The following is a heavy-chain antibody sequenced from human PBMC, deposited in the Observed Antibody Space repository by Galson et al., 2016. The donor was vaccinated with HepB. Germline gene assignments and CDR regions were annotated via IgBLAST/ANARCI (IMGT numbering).Heavy chain of an antibody. CDR2: GYGGCGGP. Sequence: SLRLSCAASGFTFSSYAMTWVRQSPGKGLEWVSAGYGGCGGPHYADSVKGRFTMSRDISRNTLYLQMNSLRAEDTAVYYCARCERYGSGWYGKNDYWGQGTLVTVSS. V-gene: IGHV3-23*01. D-gene: IGHD6-13*01. CDR3: ARCERYGSGWYGKNDY. J-gene: IGHJ4*02. CDR1: GFTFSSYA.